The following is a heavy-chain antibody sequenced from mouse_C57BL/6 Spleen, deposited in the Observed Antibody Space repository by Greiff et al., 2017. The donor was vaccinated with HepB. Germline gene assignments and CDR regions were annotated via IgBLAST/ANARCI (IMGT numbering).Heavy chain of an antibody. J-gene: IGHJ1*03. CDR2: FYPGSGSI. V-gene: IGHV1-62-2*01. CDR1: GYTFTEYT. CDR3: ARQEERGYYGSRDWYFDV. Sequence: VQLQQSGAELVKPGASVKLSCKASGYTFTEYTIHWVKQRSGQGLEWIGWFYPGSGSIKYNEKFKDKATLTADKSSSTVYMELSRLTSEDSAVYFCARQEERGYYGSRDWYFDVWGTGTTVTVSS. D-gene: IGHD1-1*01.